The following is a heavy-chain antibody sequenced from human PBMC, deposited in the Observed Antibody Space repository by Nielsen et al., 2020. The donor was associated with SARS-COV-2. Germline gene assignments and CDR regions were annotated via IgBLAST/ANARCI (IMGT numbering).Heavy chain of an antibody. J-gene: IGHJ4*02. Sequence: GGSLRLSCAASGFTFSSYAMSWVRQAPGKGLEWVSAISGSGGSTYYADSVKGRFTISRDNAKNSLYLQMNSLRAEDTAVYYCARDSGSGYDFDYWGQGTLVTVSS. CDR2: ISGSGGST. CDR3: ARDSGSGYDFDY. D-gene: IGHD5-12*01. CDR1: GFTFSSYA. V-gene: IGHV3-23*01.